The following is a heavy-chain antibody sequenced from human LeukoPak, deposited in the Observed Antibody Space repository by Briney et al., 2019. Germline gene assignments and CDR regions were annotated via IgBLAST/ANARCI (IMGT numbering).Heavy chain of an antibody. CDR3: ARSLIAAAGTNAFDI. Sequence: GASVKVSCKASGYTFTGYYMLWVRQAPGQGLEWMGWINPNSGGTNYAQKFQGRVTMTRDTSISTAYMELSKLRSDDTAVYYCARSLIAAAGTNAFDIWGQGTMVTVSS. V-gene: IGHV1-2*02. CDR1: GYTFTGYY. CDR2: INPNSGGT. D-gene: IGHD6-13*01. J-gene: IGHJ3*02.